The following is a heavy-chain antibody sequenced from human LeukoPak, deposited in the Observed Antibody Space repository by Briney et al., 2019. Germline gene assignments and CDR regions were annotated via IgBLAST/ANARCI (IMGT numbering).Heavy chain of an antibody. V-gene: IGHV4-34*01. CDR2: INHSGST. Sequence: SETLSLTCAVYGGSFSGYYWSWIRQPPGKGLEWIGEINHSGSTNYNPSLKSRVTISVDTSKNQFSLKLSSVTAADTAVYYCARGGLLWFGELQGYYFDYWGQGTLVTVSS. CDR3: ARGGLLWFGELQGYYFDY. D-gene: IGHD3-10*01. J-gene: IGHJ4*02. CDR1: GGSFSGYY.